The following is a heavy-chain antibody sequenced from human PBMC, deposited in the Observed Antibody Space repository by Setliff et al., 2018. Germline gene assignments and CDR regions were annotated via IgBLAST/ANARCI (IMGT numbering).Heavy chain of an antibody. J-gene: IGHJ4*02. CDR1: GFTFSTYW. CDR2: LKEDGSVK. Sequence: GGSLRLSCAASGFTFSTYWMSWVRQVPGKGLEWVANLKEDGSVKYYVDSVKGRFTISRDNAKKSLYLQMNSLRAEDTAVYYCARDPGWKQFDYWGQGTLVTVS. V-gene: IGHV3-7*03. CDR3: ARDPGWKQFDY. D-gene: IGHD6-19*01.